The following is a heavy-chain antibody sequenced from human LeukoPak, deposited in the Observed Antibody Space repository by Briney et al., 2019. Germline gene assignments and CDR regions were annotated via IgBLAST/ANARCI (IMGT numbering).Heavy chain of an antibody. CDR3: ARDLVTDSSGPFDY. J-gene: IGHJ4*02. Sequence: SETLSLTCTVSGGSISSYCWSWIRQPAGKGLEWIGRIYTSGSTNYNPSLKSRVTMSVDTSKNQFSLNLSSVTAADTAVYYCARDLVTDSSGPFDYWGQGTLVTVSS. CDR2: IYTSGST. CDR1: GGSISSYC. D-gene: IGHD3-22*01. V-gene: IGHV4-4*07.